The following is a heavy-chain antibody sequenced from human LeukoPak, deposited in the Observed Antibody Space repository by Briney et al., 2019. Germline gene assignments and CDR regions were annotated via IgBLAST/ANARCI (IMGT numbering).Heavy chain of an antibody. D-gene: IGHD2-15*01. V-gene: IGHV3-9*01. CDR2: ISWNSGSI. J-gene: IGHJ4*02. Sequence: SGGSLRLSCAASGFTFDDYAMHWVRQAPGKGLEWVSGISWNSGSIGYADSVKGRFTISRDNAKNSLYLQMNSLRAEDKALYYCAKTKDLGGSCLDYWGQGTLVTVSS. CDR3: AKTKDLGGSCLDY. CDR1: GFTFDDYA.